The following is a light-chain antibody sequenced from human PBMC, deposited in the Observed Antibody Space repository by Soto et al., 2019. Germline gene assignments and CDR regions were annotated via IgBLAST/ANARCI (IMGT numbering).Light chain of an antibody. CDR2: EVS. V-gene: IGLV2-14*01. Sequence: QSALPQPASVSGSPGQSITISCTGTSSDVGGYNYVSWYQQHPGKAPKLMIYEVSNRPSGVSNRFSGSKSGNTASLTISGLQAEDDADYYCRSYTRSSTRVFGGGTQLNVL. J-gene: IGLJ3*02. CDR3: RSYTRSSTRV. CDR1: SSDVGGYNY.